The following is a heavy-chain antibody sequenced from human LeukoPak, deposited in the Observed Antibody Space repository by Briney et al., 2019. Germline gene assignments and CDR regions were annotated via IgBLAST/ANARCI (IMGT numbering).Heavy chain of an antibody. D-gene: IGHD3-10*01. V-gene: IGHV1-69*06. CDR3: VVSGSYYNEVGYFDY. J-gene: IGHJ4*02. CDR1: GGTFSSYA. Sequence: ASVKVSRKASGGTFSSYAISWVRQAPGQGLEWMGGIIPIFGTANYAQKFQGRVTITADKSTSTAYMELSSLRSEDTAVYYCVVSGSYYNEVGYFDYWGQGTLVTVSS. CDR2: IIPIFGTA.